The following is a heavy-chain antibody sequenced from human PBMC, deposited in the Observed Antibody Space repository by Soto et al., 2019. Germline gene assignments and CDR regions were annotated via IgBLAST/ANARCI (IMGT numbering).Heavy chain of an antibody. V-gene: IGHV4-34*01. CDR3: ARGVRLFRGSFDP. D-gene: IGHD2-15*01. Sequence: QVHLQQWGAGLLKPSETLSLTCAVYGGSFSDTYWNWFRQPPGKGLEWIGEINHNTNTIYNPSLTRRVPIPVDTSKNNFSRKLTSVTAADTAVDYCARGVRLFRGSFDPWGQGTLVTVSS. CDR2: INHNTNT. J-gene: IGHJ5*02. CDR1: GGSFSDTY.